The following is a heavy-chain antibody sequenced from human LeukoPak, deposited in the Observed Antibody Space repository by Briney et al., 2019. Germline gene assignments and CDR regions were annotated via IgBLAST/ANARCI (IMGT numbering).Heavy chain of an antibody. Sequence: PGGSLRLSCGAWVFTFSSYGMRWARRARGGGPEWVSCISGSGGNTYYADSVKGRFTISRDNSKNTLYLQTISLRAEDTAVSYCAKVVSGYHFDYWGQGTLVTVSS. CDR2: ISGSGGNT. D-gene: IGHD5-12*01. CDR3: AKVVSGYHFDY. V-gene: IGHV3-23*01. CDR1: VFTFSSYG. J-gene: IGHJ4*02.